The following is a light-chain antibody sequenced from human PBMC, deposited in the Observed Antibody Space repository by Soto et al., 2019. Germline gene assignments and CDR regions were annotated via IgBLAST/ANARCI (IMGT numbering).Light chain of an antibody. J-gene: IGLJ1*01. CDR2: EVS. CDR3: SSYTSSSAPYV. Sequence: QSALTQPASVSGSPGQSITISCTGTSSDVGGYNYVSWYQQHPGKAPKLMISEVSNRPSRVSHRFSGSKSGNTASLTISGLQAEDEGDYYCSSYTSSSAPYVFGTGTKLTVL. CDR1: SSDVGGYNY. V-gene: IGLV2-14*01.